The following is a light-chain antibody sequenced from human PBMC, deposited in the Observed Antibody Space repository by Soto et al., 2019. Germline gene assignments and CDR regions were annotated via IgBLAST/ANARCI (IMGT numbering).Light chain of an antibody. V-gene: IGKV3-20*01. CDR3: QHYASSPMYT. CDR2: GAS. Sequence: EIALTQSPGTLSLPPGGRATLSCRASQSVSATYLAWYQQRPGRAPRLLIYGASTRAPGIPDRFSGSGSGTDFTLTISRLQPEDFAVYYCQHYASSPMYTFGQGTKLENK. CDR1: QSVSATY. J-gene: IGKJ2*01.